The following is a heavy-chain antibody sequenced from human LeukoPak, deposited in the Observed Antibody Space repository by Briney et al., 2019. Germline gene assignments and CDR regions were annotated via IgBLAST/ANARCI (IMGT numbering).Heavy chain of an antibody. CDR2: IYYSRST. CDR3: ARVTSGYSSSWSDY. V-gene: IGHV4-39*01. CDR1: GGSISSSSYY. D-gene: IGHD6-13*01. Sequence: SETLSLTCTVSGGSISSSSYYWGWIRQPPGKGLEWIGSIYYSRSTYYNPSLKSRVTISVDTSKNQFSLKLSSVTAADTAMYYCARVTSGYSSSWSDYWGQGTLVTVSS. J-gene: IGHJ4*02.